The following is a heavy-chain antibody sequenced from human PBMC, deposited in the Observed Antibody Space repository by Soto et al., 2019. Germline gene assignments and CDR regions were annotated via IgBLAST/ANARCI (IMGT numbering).Heavy chain of an antibody. J-gene: IGHJ4*02. Sequence: EVQLVESGGGLVQPGGSLRLSCAASGFTFSSYWMSWVRQAPGKGLEWVANIKHDGSEKYYVDSVKGRFTISRDNAKNSLYLQMNSLRAEDTAVYYCATFNSNGDYYDYWGQGTLVTVSS. V-gene: IGHV3-7*01. CDR2: IKHDGSEK. D-gene: IGHD4-17*01. CDR1: GFTFSSYW. CDR3: ATFNSNGDYYDY.